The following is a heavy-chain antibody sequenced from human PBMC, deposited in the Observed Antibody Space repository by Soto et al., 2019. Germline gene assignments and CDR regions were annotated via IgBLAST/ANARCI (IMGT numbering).Heavy chain of an antibody. CDR3: ARHHYYSNHYYYRMDV. Sequence: SETLSLTCAVSGGSISSSNWWSWVRQPPGKGLEWIGEILHDGGTNNNPSLKSRVTISVDKSRNQFSLKLTSVTAADTAVYYCARHHYYSNHYYYRMDVWGQGTTVTVSS. V-gene: IGHV4-4*02. J-gene: IGHJ6*02. CDR2: ILHDGGT. D-gene: IGHD4-4*01. CDR1: GGSISSSNW.